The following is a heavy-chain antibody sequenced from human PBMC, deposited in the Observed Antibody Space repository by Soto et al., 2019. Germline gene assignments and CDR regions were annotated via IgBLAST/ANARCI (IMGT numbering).Heavy chain of an antibody. CDR3: AKDPQRYCSGGSCYGGLDY. V-gene: IGHV3-9*01. CDR2: ISWNSGSI. CDR1: GFTFDDYA. Sequence: EVQLVESGGGLVQPGRSLRLSCAASGFTFDDYAMHWVRQAPGKGLEWVSGISWNSGSIGYADSVKGRFTISRDNAMNSLYLQMNSLRAEDTALYYCAKDPQRYCSGGSCYGGLDYWGQGTLVTVSS. J-gene: IGHJ4*02. D-gene: IGHD2-15*01.